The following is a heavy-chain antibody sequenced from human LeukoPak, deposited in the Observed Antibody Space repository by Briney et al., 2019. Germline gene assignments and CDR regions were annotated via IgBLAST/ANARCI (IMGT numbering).Heavy chain of an antibody. CDR1: GFTFSSYA. J-gene: IGHJ2*01. CDR2: IGGSGGST. Sequence: GGSLRLSCAASGFTFSSYAMSWVRQAPGKGLEWVSAIGGSGGSTYYADSVKGRFTISRDNSKNTLYLQMNSLRAEDTAVYYCASPRGYCSSTSCYAEDWYFDLWGRGTLVTVSS. CDR3: ASPRGYCSSTSCYAEDWYFDL. V-gene: IGHV3-23*01. D-gene: IGHD2-2*01.